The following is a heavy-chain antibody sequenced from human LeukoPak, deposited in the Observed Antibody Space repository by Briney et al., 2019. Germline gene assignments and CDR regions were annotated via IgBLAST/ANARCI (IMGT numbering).Heavy chain of an antibody. CDR1: GFTFSTYN. Sequence: PGGSLRLSCAASGFTFSTYNMNWIRQPPGKGLEWIGEINHSGSTNYNPSLKSRVTISVDTSKNQFSLKLSSVTAADTAVYYCARGGIVVVPAATLDYWGQGTLVTVSS. V-gene: IGHV4-34*01. CDR3: ARGGIVVVPAATLDY. D-gene: IGHD2-2*01. J-gene: IGHJ4*02. CDR2: INHSGST.